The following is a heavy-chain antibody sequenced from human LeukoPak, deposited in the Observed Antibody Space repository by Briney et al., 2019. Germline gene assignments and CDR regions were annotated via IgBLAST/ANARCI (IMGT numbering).Heavy chain of an antibody. D-gene: IGHD3-22*01. V-gene: IGHV5-51*01. CDR3: ARHEDSSVYYSQGFDY. CDR2: IYPGDSDT. Sequence: GESLQISCKGSGYSFTNYWIGWVRQMPGKGLEWMGIIYPGDSDTRYSPSFQGQVTFSADKSISTAYLQWSGLKASDTAMYYCARHEDSSVYYSQGFDYWGQGTLVTVSS. J-gene: IGHJ4*02. CDR1: GYSFTNYW.